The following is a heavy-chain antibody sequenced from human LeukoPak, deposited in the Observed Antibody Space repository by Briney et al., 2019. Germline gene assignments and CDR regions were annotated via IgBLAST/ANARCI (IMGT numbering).Heavy chain of an antibody. V-gene: IGHV3-53*01. CDR1: VFSVSSNF. CDR2: LYSDGTT. Sequence: GGSLRLSCAASVFSVSSNFMIWVRHAPGKGLEWVSVLYSDGTTYYADSVKGRFTISRGNSKETLYLQMNSLTAEDSAVYYCARVRSTSSRWLDPWGQGTLVTVSS. J-gene: IGHJ5*02. D-gene: IGHD2/OR15-2a*01. CDR3: ARVRSTSSRWLDP.